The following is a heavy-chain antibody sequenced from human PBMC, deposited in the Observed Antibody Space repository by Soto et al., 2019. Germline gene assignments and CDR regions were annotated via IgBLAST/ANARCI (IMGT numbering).Heavy chain of an antibody. Sequence: GGSPRLSCAASGFTFSSYAMSWVRQAPGKGLEWVSAISGSGGSTYYADSVKGRFTISRDNSKNTLYLQMNSLRAEDTAVYYCAKDPALYPKKSYCGGDCYSSWHWGQGTLVTVSS. V-gene: IGHV3-23*01. J-gene: IGHJ1*01. CDR3: AKDPALYPKKSYCGGDCYSSWH. CDR2: ISGSGGST. D-gene: IGHD2-21*01. CDR1: GFTFSSYA.